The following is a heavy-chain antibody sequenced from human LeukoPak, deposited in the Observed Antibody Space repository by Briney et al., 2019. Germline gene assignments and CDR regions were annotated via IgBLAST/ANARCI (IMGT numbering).Heavy chain of an antibody. D-gene: IGHD2-21*02. V-gene: IGHV3-49*04. CDR2: IRSKAYGGTT. CDR3: TRDLLAYCGGDCYPTFYDY. J-gene: IGHJ4*02. Sequence: GGSLRLSCTASGFTFGDYAMSWVRQAPGKGLEWVGFIRSKAYGGTTAYAASVKGRFTISRDDSKSIAYLQMNSLKTEDTAVYYCTRDLLAYCGGDCYPTFYDYWGQGTLVTVSS. CDR1: GFTFGDYA.